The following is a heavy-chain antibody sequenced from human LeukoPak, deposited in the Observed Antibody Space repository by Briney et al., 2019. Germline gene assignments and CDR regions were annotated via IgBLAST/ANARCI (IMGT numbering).Heavy chain of an antibody. Sequence: SETLSLTCTVSGASTSSSTYYWGWIRQPPGKGLEWIGSASYSGNTYYNPSLKSRVTILVDTSKNQFSLKMTSVTAADTAVYYCARDQYYDVSTYYEIDYWGQGTLVTVSS. CDR3: ARDQYYDVSTYYEIDY. CDR1: GASTSSSTYY. V-gene: IGHV4-39*07. J-gene: IGHJ4*02. CDR2: ASYSGNT. D-gene: IGHD3-22*01.